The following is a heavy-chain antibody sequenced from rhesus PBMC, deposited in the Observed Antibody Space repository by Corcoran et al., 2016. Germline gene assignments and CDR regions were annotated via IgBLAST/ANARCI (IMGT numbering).Heavy chain of an antibody. CDR3: AREGVHDYGSPGAFDF. Sequence: QLQLQESGPGLVKPSETLSVTCAVSGGSISSSYWSWIRQAPGTGLEGIGYIYGSGSSTNYNPSLKSRVTLSVDTSKNQLSLKLSSVTTADTAVYYCAREGVHDYGSPGAFDFWGQGLRVTVSS. CDR1: GGSISSSY. J-gene: IGHJ3*01. V-gene: IGHV4-169*02. CDR2: IYGSGSST. D-gene: IGHD4-29*01.